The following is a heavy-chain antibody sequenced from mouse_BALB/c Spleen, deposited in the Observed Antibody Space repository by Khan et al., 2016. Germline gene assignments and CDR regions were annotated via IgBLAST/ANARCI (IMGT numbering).Heavy chain of an antibody. V-gene: IGHV1-9*01. CDR1: GYTFSRYW. CDR3: ARGAY. J-gene: IGHJ3*01. Sequence: QVQLQQSGAELMKPGASVKISCKATGYTFSRYWIEWVKERPGHGLAWIGEILPGTGSTNYNEKLKGKATFTAEPSSNTAYIQPSSLTSEDSAVYYCARGAYWGRGTLVTVSA. CDR2: ILPGTGST.